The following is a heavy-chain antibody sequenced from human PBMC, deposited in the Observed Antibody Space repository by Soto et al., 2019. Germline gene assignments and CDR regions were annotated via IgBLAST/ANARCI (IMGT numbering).Heavy chain of an antibody. CDR1: GFTFSSYS. V-gene: IGHV3-48*02. J-gene: IGHJ5*02. CDR3: ARENYGDYLNWFDP. D-gene: IGHD4-17*01. Sequence: PGGSLRLSCAASGFTFSSYSMNWVRQAPGKGLEWVSYISYSSSTIYYADSVKGRFTISRDNAKNSLYLQMNSLRDEDTAVYYCARENYGDYLNWFDPWGQGTLVTVSS. CDR2: ISYSSSTI.